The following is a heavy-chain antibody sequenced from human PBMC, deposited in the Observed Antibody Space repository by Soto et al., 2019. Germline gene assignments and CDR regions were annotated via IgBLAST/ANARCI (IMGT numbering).Heavy chain of an antibody. CDR2: INPSGDST. CDR1: GYTFTGYY. CDR3: ARGSLYCYDSGGIRHAYYYGMDV. Sequence: ASVKVSCKTSGYTFTGYYMHWVRQAPGQGLEWMGIINPSGDSTSYGQKFQGRVTMTRDTSTSTVYMELSSLRSEDTAVYYCARGSLYCYDSGGIRHAYYYGMDVWGQGTTVTVSS. D-gene: IGHD3-22*01. V-gene: IGHV1-46*01. J-gene: IGHJ6*02.